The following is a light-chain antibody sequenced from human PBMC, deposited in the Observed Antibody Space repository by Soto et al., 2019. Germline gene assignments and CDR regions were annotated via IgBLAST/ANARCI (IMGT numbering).Light chain of an antibody. J-gene: IGLJ1*01. CDR2: DVS. CDR1: SSDVGGYNY. V-gene: IGLV2-11*01. Sequence: QSVLTQPRSVSGSPGQSVTISCTGTSSDVGGYNYVSWYQQHPGKAPKLMIYDVSKWPSGVPDRFSGSKSGNTASLTISGLQAEDEADYYCCSYAGRYTYVFGTATKLTVL. CDR3: CSYAGRYTYV.